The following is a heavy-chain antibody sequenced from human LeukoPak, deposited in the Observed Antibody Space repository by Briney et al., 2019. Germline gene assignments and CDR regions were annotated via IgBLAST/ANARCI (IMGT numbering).Heavy chain of an antibody. J-gene: IGHJ4*02. Sequence: SETLSLTCSVSGGSISGYYWSWIRQPAGQGREWIGRIYSNGDTRYNPSLKSRVTMSVDTSKNQVSLNLGPVTAADTAVFFCARAAGAAGGQYFDYWGQGTLVTVSS. CDR2: IYSNGDT. D-gene: IGHD6-25*01. CDR3: ARAAGAAGGQYFDY. CDR1: GGSISGYY. V-gene: IGHV4-4*07.